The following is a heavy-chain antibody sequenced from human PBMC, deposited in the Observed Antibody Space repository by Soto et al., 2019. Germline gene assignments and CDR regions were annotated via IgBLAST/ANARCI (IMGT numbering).Heavy chain of an antibody. Sequence: PSETLSLTCAVYGGTLSGYYWSWIRQPPGKGLEWIGEIHSSGSTNYNPSLTSGVTISVDTSKNQFSLRLSFVTPADTAVYYCARAAVTHERYHYGMDVWGQGTTVTVSS. J-gene: IGHJ6*02. CDR2: IHSSGST. D-gene: IGHD4-17*01. CDR1: GGTLSGYY. CDR3: ARAAVTHERYHYGMDV. V-gene: IGHV4-34*01.